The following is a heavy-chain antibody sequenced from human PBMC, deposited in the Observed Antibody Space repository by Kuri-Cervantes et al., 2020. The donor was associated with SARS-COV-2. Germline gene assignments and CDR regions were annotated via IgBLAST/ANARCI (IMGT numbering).Heavy chain of an antibody. D-gene: IGHD5-18*01. J-gene: IGHJ4*02. CDR1: GGSISSSSYY. V-gene: IGHV4-39*01. CDR3: ARQFRTWEGYSYGSGFDY. CDR2: IYYSGST. Sequence: SETLSLTCTVSGGSISSSSYYWGWIRQPPGKGLEWIGSIYYSGSTYYNPSLKSRVTISVDTSKNQFSLKLSSVTAADTAVYYCARQFRTWEGYSYGSGFDYWGQGTLVTVSS.